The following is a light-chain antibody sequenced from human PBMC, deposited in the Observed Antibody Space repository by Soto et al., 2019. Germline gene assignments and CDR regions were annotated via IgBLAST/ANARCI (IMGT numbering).Light chain of an antibody. CDR2: DAS. CDR3: QQRSDWPPLT. V-gene: IGKV3-11*01. CDR1: QSINFY. J-gene: IGKJ4*01. Sequence: DIVLTQSPATLSLYPGDRATLSCRASQSINFYLAWYQQKPGQSPRLLIYDASKRATGIPVRFSGSGSGTDFTLTITSLEPEDFAIYYCQQRSDWPPLTFGGGTKVEMK.